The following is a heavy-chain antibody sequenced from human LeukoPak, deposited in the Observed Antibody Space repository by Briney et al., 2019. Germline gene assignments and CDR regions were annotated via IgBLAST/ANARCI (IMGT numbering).Heavy chain of an antibody. J-gene: IGHJ5*02. V-gene: IGHV1-69*13. CDR1: GVTFSSYA. Sequence: SVKVSCKASGVTFSSYAISWVRQAPGQGLEWMGGIIPIFGTANYAQKFQGRVTITADESTSTAYMELSSLRSEDTAVYYCARIPRRRIAAADGWFDPWGQGTLVTVSS. CDR3: ARIPRRRIAAADGWFDP. CDR2: IIPIFGTA. D-gene: IGHD6-13*01.